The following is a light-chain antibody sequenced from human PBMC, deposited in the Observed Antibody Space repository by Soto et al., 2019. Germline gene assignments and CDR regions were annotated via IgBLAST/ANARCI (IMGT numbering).Light chain of an antibody. J-gene: IGKJ4*01. CDR3: QQYENHLLT. CDR2: DAS. V-gene: IGKV1-33*01. Sequence: DIQMTQSPSSLSASVGDRVTITCQASQDISNYLNWYQQKPGKAPKLLIYDASNLETGVPSRCSGILSGTDFTFTISGLQPEDTATYYCQQYENHLLTFGGGTKVEIK. CDR1: QDISNY.